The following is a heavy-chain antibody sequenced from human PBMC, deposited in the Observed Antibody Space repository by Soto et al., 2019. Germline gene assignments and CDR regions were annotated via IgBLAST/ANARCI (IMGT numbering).Heavy chain of an antibody. D-gene: IGHD3-22*01. CDR2: IYSSGST. J-gene: IGHJ4*02. CDR1: GGSITNYY. CDR3: ASLYYDSSGYRFDY. Sequence: SETLSLTCTVSGGSITNYYWSWIRQPPGKGLEWIGYIYSSGSTNYNPSLKSRVTISADTSKNQVSLKLTSVTAADTAVYYCASLYYDSSGYRFDYWGQGTLVTVSS. V-gene: IGHV4-59*08.